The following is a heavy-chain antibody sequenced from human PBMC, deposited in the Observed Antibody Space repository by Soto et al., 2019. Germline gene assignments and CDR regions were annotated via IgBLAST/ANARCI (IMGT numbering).Heavy chain of an antibody. V-gene: IGHV3-30-3*01. D-gene: IGHD6-19*01. CDR1: GFTFSSYA. CDR2: ISYDGINK. J-gene: IGHJ4*02. Sequence: QVQLVESGGGVVQPGRSLRLSCAASGFTFSSYAMHWVRQAPGKGLEWVAVISYDGINKYYADSVKGRFTISRDNSKNTLYLQINSRRAEDTAVYYCARGTLYGLGYSSGWPNFDYWGQGTLVTVSS. CDR3: ARGTLYGLGYSSGWPNFDY.